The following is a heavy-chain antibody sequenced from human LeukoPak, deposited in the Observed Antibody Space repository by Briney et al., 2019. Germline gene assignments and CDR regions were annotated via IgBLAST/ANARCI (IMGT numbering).Heavy chain of an antibody. D-gene: IGHD3-9*01. V-gene: IGHV1-18*01. J-gene: IGHJ4*02. Sequence: ASVKVSCKASGYTFTSYGISWVRQAPGQGLEWMGWISAYNGNTNYAQKPQGRVTMTTDTSTSTAYMELRGLRSDDTAVYYCAREQKLNETYYDILTGYSSGFDYWGQGTLVTVSS. CDR3: AREQKLNETYYDILTGYSSGFDY. CDR2: ISAYNGNT. CDR1: GYTFTSYG.